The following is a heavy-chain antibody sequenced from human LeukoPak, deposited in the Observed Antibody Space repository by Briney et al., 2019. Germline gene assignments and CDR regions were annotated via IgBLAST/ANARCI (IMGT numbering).Heavy chain of an antibody. J-gene: IGHJ4*02. CDR3: ARASLYDNSAYYLDY. CDR1: GFTFSSYS. CDR2: ISSSSSYV. Sequence: PGGSLRLSCAASGFTFSSYSMNWVRQAPGKGLEWVSSISSSSSYVYYADSVKGRFTISRDNAKNSLYLQMNSLRAEDTAVYYCARASLYDNSAYYLDYWGQGTLVTVSS. D-gene: IGHD3-22*01. V-gene: IGHV3-21*01.